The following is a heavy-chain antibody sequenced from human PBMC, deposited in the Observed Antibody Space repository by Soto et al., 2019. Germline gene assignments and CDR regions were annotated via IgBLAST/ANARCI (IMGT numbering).Heavy chain of an antibody. J-gene: IGHJ4*02. V-gene: IGHV4-34*01. CDR1: GGSFSGYY. CDR2: INHSGST. Sequence: SETLSLTCAVYGGSFSGYYWSWIRQPPGKGLEWIGEINHSGSTNYNPSLKSRVTISVDTSKHQFSLKLSSVTAADTAVYYCARAPLGATVPLFDYWGQGTLVTVSS. CDR3: ARAPLGATVPLFDY. D-gene: IGHD1-26*01.